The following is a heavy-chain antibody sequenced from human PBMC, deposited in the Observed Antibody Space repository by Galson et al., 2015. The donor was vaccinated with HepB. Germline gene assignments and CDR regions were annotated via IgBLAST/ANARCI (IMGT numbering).Heavy chain of an antibody. V-gene: IGHV3-64D*06. Sequence: SLRLSCAASGFTFSSYAMHWVRQARGKGLEYVSAISSNGGSTYYADSVKGRFTISRDNSKNTLYLQMSSLRAEDTAVYYCVKLLLPYTAMSYFDYWGQGTLVTVSS. CDR3: VKLLLPYTAMSYFDY. J-gene: IGHJ4*02. D-gene: IGHD5-18*01. CDR1: GFTFSSYA. CDR2: ISSNGGST.